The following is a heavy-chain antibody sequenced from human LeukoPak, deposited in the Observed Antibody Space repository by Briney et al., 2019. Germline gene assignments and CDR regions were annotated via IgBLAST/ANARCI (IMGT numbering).Heavy chain of an antibody. J-gene: IGHJ5*02. Sequence: TGGSLRLSCAASGFTFSTYWMSWVRLAPGRGLEWVASIKQDGSQKYYVDSVKGRFTISRDNAKNSLYLQLNSLRAEDTAVYYCARALERSPNWFDPWGQGTLVTVSS. V-gene: IGHV3-7*04. D-gene: IGHD1-1*01. CDR3: ARALERSPNWFDP. CDR1: GFTFSTYW. CDR2: IKQDGSQK.